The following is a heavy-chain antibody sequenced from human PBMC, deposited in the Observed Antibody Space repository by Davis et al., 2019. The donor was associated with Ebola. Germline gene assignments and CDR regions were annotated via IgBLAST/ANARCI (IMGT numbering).Heavy chain of an antibody. V-gene: IGHV4-59*08. Sequence: SETLSLTCTVSGGSISSYYWSWIRQPPGKGLEWIGYIYYSGSTNYNPSLKSRVTISVDTSKNQFSLKLSSVTAADTAVYYCARLGYCSGGSCARNWFDPWGQGTLVTVSS. D-gene: IGHD2-15*01. CDR1: GGSISSYY. CDR2: IYYSGST. CDR3: ARLGYCSGGSCARNWFDP. J-gene: IGHJ5*02.